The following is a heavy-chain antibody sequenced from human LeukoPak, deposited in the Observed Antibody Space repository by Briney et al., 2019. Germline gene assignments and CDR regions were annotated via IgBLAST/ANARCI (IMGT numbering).Heavy chain of an antibody. J-gene: IGHJ4*02. Sequence: PSQTLSLTCTVSGGSISSGGYYWSWIRQHPGKGLEWTGYIYYSGSTYYNPSLKSRVTISVDTSKNQFSLKLSSVTAADTAVYYCARDGGGTGWYYFDYWGQGTLVTVSS. CDR1: GGSISSGGYY. D-gene: IGHD2-15*01. V-gene: IGHV4-31*03. CDR2: IYYSGST. CDR3: ARDGGGTGWYYFDY.